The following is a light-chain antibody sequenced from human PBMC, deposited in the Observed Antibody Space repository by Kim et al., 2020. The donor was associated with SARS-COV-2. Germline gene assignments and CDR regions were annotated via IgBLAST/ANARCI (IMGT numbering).Light chain of an antibody. J-gene: IGKJ4*01. V-gene: IGKV3-20*01. CDR3: QQYGSPPLT. Sequence: LSPGERATLSCRASQSLSSSSVAWYQQRPGQAPRLLIYGASSRATGIPDRFSGSGSGTDFTLTISRLEPKDFAVYYCQQYGSPPLTFGGGTKLEI. CDR2: GAS. CDR1: QSLSSSS.